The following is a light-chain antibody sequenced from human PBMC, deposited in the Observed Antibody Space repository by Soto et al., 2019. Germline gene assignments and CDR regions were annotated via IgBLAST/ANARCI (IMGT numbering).Light chain of an antibody. CDR2: SNI. J-gene: IGLJ3*02. Sequence: QLVLTQPPSASGTPGQRVTISCSGSSSNIGSNTVNWYQQLPGTAPKLLIYSNIHRPSGVPDRFSGSKSGTSASLAISGLQSEDEADYYCAAWDDSLNGGVFGGGTKVTVL. V-gene: IGLV1-44*01. CDR1: SSNIGSNT. CDR3: AAWDDSLNGGV.